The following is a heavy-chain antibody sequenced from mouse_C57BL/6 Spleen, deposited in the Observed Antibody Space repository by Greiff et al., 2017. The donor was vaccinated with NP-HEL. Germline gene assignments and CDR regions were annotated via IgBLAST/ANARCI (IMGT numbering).Heavy chain of an antibody. J-gene: IGHJ4*01. CDR1: GFTFSDYG. Sequence: EVMLVGSGGGLVKPGGSLKLSCAASGFTFSDYGMHWVRQAPEKGLEWVAYISSGSSTIYYADTVKGRFTISRDNAKNTLFLQMTSLRSEDTAMYYCAIYGYDYAMDYWGQGTSVTVSS. D-gene: IGHD2-2*01. CDR3: AIYGYDYAMDY. CDR2: ISSGSSTI. V-gene: IGHV5-17*01.